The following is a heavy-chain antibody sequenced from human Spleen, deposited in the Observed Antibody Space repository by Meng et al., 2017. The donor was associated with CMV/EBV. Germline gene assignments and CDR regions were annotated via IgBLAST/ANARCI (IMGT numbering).Heavy chain of an antibody. CDR2: VSSDGSNK. D-gene: IGHD5-18*01. V-gene: IGHV3-30*04. Sequence: GFPFRRYALHLVRQAPRKALEWVAVVSSDGSNKYYAGSVEGRFTSSRDDSKNTLYLQMNSLRADDTAVYYCAKEGGYNYGYGYFDYWGQGTLVTVSS. J-gene: IGHJ4*02. CDR3: AKEGGYNYGYGYFDY. CDR1: GFPFRRYA.